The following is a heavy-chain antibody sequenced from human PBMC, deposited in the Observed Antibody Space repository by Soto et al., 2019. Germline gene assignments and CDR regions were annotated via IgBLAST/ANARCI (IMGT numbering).Heavy chain of an antibody. CDR3: ARFDYYDSSGYLDFGPK. CDR1: DGALSSGGYA. D-gene: IGHD3-22*01. J-gene: IGHJ4*02. Sequence: SETLSLTCAVIDGALSSGGYAWTWIRQPPGKGLEWIGHIYLTGITYYNPSLKSRVTLSVDTSKNQFSLTLSSVTAADTAVYYCARFDYYDSSGYLDFGPKWGQGTLVTVSS. V-gene: IGHV4-30-2*02. CDR2: IYLTGIT.